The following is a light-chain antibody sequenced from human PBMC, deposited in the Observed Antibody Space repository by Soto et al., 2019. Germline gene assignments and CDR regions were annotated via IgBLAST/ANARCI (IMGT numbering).Light chain of an antibody. CDR1: QSVSSSY. CDR3: QQYGSSQT. J-gene: IGKJ1*01. CDR2: GSS. V-gene: IGKV3-20*01. Sequence: EIVMTQSPATLSVSPGERATLSCRASQSVSSSYLAWYQQQPGQAPRLLIYGSSSRATGIPDRFSGSGSGTDFTLTISRLEPEDSAVYYCQQYGSSQTFGQGTKVDIK.